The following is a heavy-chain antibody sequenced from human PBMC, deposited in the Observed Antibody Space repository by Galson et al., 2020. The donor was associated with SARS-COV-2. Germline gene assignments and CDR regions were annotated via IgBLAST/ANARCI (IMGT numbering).Heavy chain of an antibody. D-gene: IGHD2-2*03. Sequence: GGSLTLSCTASGFTFSSYSMNWVRQAPGKGLEWVSYISSNSSTIYYADSVKDRFTISRDNAKNSLYLQMNSLGAEDTAVFYCARRLGYCSSTSCQGGWTAFDIWGQGTMVTVSS. CDR1: GFTFSSYS. V-gene: IGHV3-48*04. CDR3: ARRLGYCSSTSCQGGWTAFDI. CDR2: ISSNSSTI. J-gene: IGHJ3*02.